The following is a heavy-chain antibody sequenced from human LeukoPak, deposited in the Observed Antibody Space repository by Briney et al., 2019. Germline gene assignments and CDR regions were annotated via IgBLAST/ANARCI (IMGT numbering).Heavy chain of an antibody. Sequence: PSETLSLTCTVSGGSISSSSYYWGWIRQPPGKGLEWIGEINHSGSTNYNPSLKSRVTISVDTSKNQFSLKLSSVTAADTAVYYCARRRYYDSSDYWGQGTLVTVSS. CDR1: GGSISSSSYY. CDR3: ARRRYYDSSDY. CDR2: INHSGST. D-gene: IGHD3-22*01. J-gene: IGHJ4*02. V-gene: IGHV4-39*07.